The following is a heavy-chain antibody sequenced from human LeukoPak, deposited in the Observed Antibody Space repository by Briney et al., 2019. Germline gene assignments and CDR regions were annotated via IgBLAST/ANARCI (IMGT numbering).Heavy chain of an antibody. Sequence: GGSLRLSCAASGFMFPNHWMTWVRQAPGRGLEWVANINERGSETYYADYVKGRFTISRDNTKKSLFLQLNSLSVEDTAMYYCAKDYSFSNFNWGQGTLVTVSS. CDR2: INERGSET. CDR1: GFMFPNHW. CDR3: AKDYSFSNFN. J-gene: IGHJ4*02. V-gene: IGHV3-7*01. D-gene: IGHD2-15*01.